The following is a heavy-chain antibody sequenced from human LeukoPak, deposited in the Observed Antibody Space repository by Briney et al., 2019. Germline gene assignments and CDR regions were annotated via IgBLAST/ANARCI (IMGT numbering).Heavy chain of an antibody. J-gene: IGHJ5*02. D-gene: IGHD3-10*01. V-gene: IGHV1-46*01. CDR3: ARAGRYYYGSGSYYSWFDP. Sequence: ASVKVSCKASGYTFTSYYMHWVRQAPGQGLEWMGIINPSGGSTSYAQKFQGRVTMTRDTSTSTVYMELSSLRSEDTAVYYCARAGRYYYGSGSYYSWFDPWGQGTLVTVSS. CDR1: GYTFTSYY. CDR2: INPSGGST.